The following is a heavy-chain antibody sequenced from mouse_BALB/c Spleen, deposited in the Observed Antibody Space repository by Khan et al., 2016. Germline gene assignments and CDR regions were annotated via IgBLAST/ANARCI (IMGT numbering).Heavy chain of an antibody. J-gene: IGHJ2*01. CDR3: ARRNYCDY. CDR2: ISYSGST. Sequence: EVQLQESGPGLVKPSQSLSLTCTVTGYSITSDYAWNWIRQFPGNKLEWMGYISYSGSTSYNPSLKSRISITRDTSKNQFFLQLDSVTTDDTATYYCARRNYCDYWGGGTTLTVSS. V-gene: IGHV3-2*02. CDR1: GYSITSDYA.